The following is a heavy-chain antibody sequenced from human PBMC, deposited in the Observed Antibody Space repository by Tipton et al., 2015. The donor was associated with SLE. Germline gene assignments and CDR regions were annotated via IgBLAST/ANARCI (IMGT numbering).Heavy chain of an antibody. J-gene: IGHJ6*03. CDR1: GGSISSDSCY. CDR3: ARAIAYQELAPMDV. D-gene: IGHD6-13*01. Sequence: TLSLTCTVSGGSISSDSCYWSWLRQPAGKGLDWVVRICTSGSTNYTPSLKSRVTISVATPKNQFSLKLSSVTAADTAVYYCARAIAYQELAPMDVWGKGTPVTVSS. CDR2: ICTSGST. V-gene: IGHV4-61*02.